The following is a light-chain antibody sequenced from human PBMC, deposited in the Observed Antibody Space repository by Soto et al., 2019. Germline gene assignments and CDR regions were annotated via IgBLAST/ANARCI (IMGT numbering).Light chain of an antibody. CDR2: LGS. V-gene: IGKV2-28*01. J-gene: IGKJ4*01. Sequence: DIVMTQSPLSLPVTPGEPASISCRSSQNLLNSNGYNYLDWYVQKPGQSPQLLIYLGSSRVSGVPDRFSGSGSGTDFTLKISRVEAEDVGVYYCMQALQTPLTFGGGTMVEIK. CDR3: MQALQTPLT. CDR1: QNLLNSNGYNY.